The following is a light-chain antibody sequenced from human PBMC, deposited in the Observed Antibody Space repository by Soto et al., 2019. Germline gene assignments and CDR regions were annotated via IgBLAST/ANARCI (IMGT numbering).Light chain of an antibody. V-gene: IGLV4-60*03. Sequence: QSVLTQSSSASASLGSSVKLTCTLSSGHSSYIIAWHQQQPGKAPRYLMKLEGSGSYNKGSGVPDRFSGSSSGADRYLTISNLQSEDEADYYCQTSDSNTRRVFGGGTQLTVL. J-gene: IGLJ3*02. CDR2: LEGSGSY. CDR1: SGHSSYI. CDR3: QTSDSNTRRV.